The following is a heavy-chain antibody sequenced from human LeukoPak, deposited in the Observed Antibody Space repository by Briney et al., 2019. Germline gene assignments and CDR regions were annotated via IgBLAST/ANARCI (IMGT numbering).Heavy chain of an antibody. V-gene: IGHV4-39*01. CDR2: IYYSGST. D-gene: IGHD3-3*01. CDR1: GGSISSSSYY. Sequence: SETLSLTCTVSGGSISSSSYYWGWIRQPPGKGLEWIGSIYYSGSTYYNPSLKSRVTISVDTSKNQFSLKLSSVTAADTAVYHCARSRFLEWLSMGYWGQGTLVTVSS. CDR3: ARSRFLEWLSMGY. J-gene: IGHJ4*02.